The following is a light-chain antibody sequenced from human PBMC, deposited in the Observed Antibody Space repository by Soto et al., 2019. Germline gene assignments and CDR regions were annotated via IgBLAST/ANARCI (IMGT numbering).Light chain of an antibody. CDR3: NSYTRSNTRV. CDR1: SSDVGVYKF. J-gene: IGLJ2*01. CDR2: EVS. Sequence: QSALTQPDSVCGSPGQSITISCTGTSSDVGVYKFVSWYQHHPGKAPKLLIYEVSNRPADISNRFSGSKSGNTASLTISGLQAEDEADYYCNSYTRSNTRVFGGGTKLTVL. V-gene: IGLV2-14*01.